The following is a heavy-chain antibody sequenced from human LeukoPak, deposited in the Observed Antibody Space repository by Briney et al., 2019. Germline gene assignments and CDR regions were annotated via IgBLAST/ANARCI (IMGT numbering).Heavy chain of an antibody. CDR1: GYSISSGYY. Sequence: SETLSLTCTVSGYSISSGYYWGWIRQPPGKGLEWIGSIYHSGNTYYNPSLRSRVTISVDTSKNQISLNLRSVTAADTAVYYCARVPGPNWFDPWGQGTLVTVS. CDR2: IYHSGNT. V-gene: IGHV4-38-2*02. J-gene: IGHJ5*02. CDR3: ARVPGPNWFDP.